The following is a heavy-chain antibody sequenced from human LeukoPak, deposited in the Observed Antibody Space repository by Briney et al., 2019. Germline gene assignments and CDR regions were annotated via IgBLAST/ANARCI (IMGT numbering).Heavy chain of an antibody. CDR2: INHSGST. CDR3: ARVWGRRYCSSTSCYAMGFDP. J-gene: IGHJ5*02. V-gene: IGHV4-34*01. Sequence: GSLRLSCAASGFTFSSYGMHWVRQAPGKGLEWIGEINHSGSTNYNPSLKSRVTISVDTSKNQFSLKLSSVTAADTAVYYCARVWGRRYCSSTSCYAMGFDPWGQGTLVTVSS. D-gene: IGHD2-2*01. CDR1: GFTFSSYG.